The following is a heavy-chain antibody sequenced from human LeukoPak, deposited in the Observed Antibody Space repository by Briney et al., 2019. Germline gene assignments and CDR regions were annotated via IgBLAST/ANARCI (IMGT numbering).Heavy chain of an antibody. D-gene: IGHD3-16*01. CDR3: ATMGETGTFDY. J-gene: IGHJ4*02. CDR2: ISYDGSNT. Sequence: QSGGSPRLSCADSGLTFCSYAMHWGCQAPGEGVGRGAVISYDGSNTDYAASVKGRFTISRDNSKNTLYLQMNSLRAEDTAVYYCATMGETGTFDYWGQGTLVTVSS. CDR1: GLTFCSYA. V-gene: IGHV3-30-3*01.